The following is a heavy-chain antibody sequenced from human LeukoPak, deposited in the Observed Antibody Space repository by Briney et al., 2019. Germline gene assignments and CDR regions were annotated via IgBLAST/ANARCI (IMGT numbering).Heavy chain of an antibody. CDR1: GGPISSGDYY. CDR2: IYYSGST. Sequence: SETLSLTCTVSGGPISSGDYYWSWIRQPPGKGLEWIGYIYYSGSTYYNPSLKSRVTISVDTSKNQFSLKLSSVTAADTAVYYCARGNGYDTPWRYFDLWGRGTLVTVSS. CDR3: ARGNGYDTPWRYFDL. D-gene: IGHD5-12*01. J-gene: IGHJ2*01. V-gene: IGHV4-30-4*01.